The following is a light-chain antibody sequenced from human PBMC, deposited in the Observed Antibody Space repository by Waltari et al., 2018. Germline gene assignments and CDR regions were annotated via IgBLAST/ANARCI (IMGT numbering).Light chain of an antibody. CDR2: GAS. J-gene: IGKJ1*01. CDR1: QSVSSN. Sequence: EIVMTQSPATLSVSPGERATLSCRASQSVSSNLAWYQQKPGQAPRLRIYGASTRATGIPARFSGSGSGTEFTLTISSLQSEDFAVYYCQQYNNGPPWTFGQGTKVEIK. V-gene: IGKV3-15*01. CDR3: QQYNNGPPWT.